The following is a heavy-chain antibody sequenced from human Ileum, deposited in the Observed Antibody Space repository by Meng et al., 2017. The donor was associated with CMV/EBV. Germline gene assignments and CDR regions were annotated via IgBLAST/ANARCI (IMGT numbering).Heavy chain of an antibody. CDR1: GFVFNSHW. Sequence: GESLKISCAGSGFVFNSHWKTWVRQASGRGLEWVGRIRSKAHTYATAYAASVKGRFTISRDDSKNTAYLQMNSLKTEDTAVYYCMAQSDYWGQGTLVTVSS. CDR2: IRSKAHTYAT. J-gene: IGHJ4*02. V-gene: IGHV3-73*01. CDR3: MAQSDY.